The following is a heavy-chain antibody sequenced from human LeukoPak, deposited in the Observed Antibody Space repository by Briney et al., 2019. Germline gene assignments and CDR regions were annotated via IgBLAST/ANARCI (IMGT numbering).Heavy chain of an antibody. CDR3: ARGGVRGVVVPAAIRGSPPDY. Sequence: ASVKVSCKASGYTFTSYDINWVRQATGQGLEWMGWMNPNSGNTGYAQKFQGRVTMTRNTSISTAYMEPSSLRSEDTAVYYCARGGVRGVVVPAAIRGSPPDYWGQGTLVTVSS. CDR1: GYTFTSYD. CDR2: MNPNSGNT. J-gene: IGHJ4*02. D-gene: IGHD2-2*01. V-gene: IGHV1-8*01.